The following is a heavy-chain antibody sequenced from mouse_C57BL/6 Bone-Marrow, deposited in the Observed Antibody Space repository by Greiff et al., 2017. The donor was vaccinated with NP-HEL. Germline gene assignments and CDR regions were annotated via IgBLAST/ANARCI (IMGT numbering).Heavy chain of an antibody. CDR2: IYPRSGNT. CDR3: ARRGWLLRYFDV. V-gene: IGHV1-81*01. CDR1: GYTFTSYG. Sequence: VQLQESGAELARPGASVKLSCKASGYTFTSYGISWVKQRTGQGLEWIGEIYPRSGNTYYNEKFKGKATLTADKSSSTAYMELRSLTSEDSAVYFCARRGWLLRYFDVWGTGTTVTVSS. J-gene: IGHJ1*03. D-gene: IGHD2-3*01.